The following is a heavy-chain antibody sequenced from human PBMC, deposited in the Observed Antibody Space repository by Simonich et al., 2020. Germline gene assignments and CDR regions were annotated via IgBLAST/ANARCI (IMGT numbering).Heavy chain of an antibody. V-gene: IGHV4-59*08. J-gene: IGHJ4*02. CDR3: ARLPDY. CDR1: GGSISSYY. CDR2: IYYSGST. Sequence: QVQLQESGPGLVKPSETLSLTCTVSGGSISSYYWSWIRQPPGKGLELIGDIYYSGSTHSNPSLTSRVTISVDTSKNQFSLKLSSVTAADTAVYYCARLPDYWGQGTLVTVSS.